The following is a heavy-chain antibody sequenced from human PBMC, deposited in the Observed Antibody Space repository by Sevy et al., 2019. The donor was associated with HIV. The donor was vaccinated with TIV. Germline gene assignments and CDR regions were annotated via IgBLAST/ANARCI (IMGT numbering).Heavy chain of an antibody. V-gene: IGHV3-53*01. CDR3: ARVLIRDYDRSGYHWGYFDY. Sequence: GGSLRLSCAASGCTVSSNYMSWVRQAPGKGLEWVSVIYSGGSTYYADSVKGRFTISRDNSKNTLYLQMNSLRAEDTAVYYCARVLIRDYDRSGYHWGYFDYWGQGTLVTVSS. D-gene: IGHD3-22*01. CDR1: GCTVSSNY. J-gene: IGHJ4*02. CDR2: IYSGGST.